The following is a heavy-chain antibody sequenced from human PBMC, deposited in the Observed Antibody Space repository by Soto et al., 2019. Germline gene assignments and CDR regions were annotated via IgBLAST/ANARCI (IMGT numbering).Heavy chain of an antibody. CDR2: INPNSGGT. V-gene: IGHV1-2*04. CDR1: GYTFTGYY. Sequence: GASVKVSCKASGYTFTGYYMHWVRQAPGQGLEWMGWINPNSGGTNYAQKFQGWVTMTRDTSISTAYMELSRLRSDDTAVYYCARDFAGPSSWYRDYYYGMDVWGQGTTVTVSS. D-gene: IGHD6-13*01. J-gene: IGHJ6*02. CDR3: ARDFAGPSSWYRDYYYGMDV.